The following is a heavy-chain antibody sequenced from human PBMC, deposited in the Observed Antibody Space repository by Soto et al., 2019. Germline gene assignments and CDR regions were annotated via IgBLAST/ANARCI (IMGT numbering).Heavy chain of an antibody. CDR3: ARVVVPTTATTSNWFDP. Sequence: QVQLVQSGADVKEPGASVKVSCKASGYTFTTYYLHWVRQAPGQGLEWMGIINPSGGSTNYAQRFQGSVTMTSDTSTSTVYMELSSWRADDTAVYYCARVVVPTTATTSNWFDPWGQGTLVTVSS. CDR2: INPSGGST. CDR1: GYTFTTYY. D-gene: IGHD4-17*01. V-gene: IGHV1-46*01. J-gene: IGHJ5*02.